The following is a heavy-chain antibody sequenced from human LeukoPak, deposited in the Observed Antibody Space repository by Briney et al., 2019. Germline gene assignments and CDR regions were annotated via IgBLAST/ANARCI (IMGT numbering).Heavy chain of an antibody. J-gene: IGHJ3*01. V-gene: IGHV3-7*03. D-gene: IGHD2-21*02. CDR1: EFTFGSYW. CDR2: INRDGSKN. Sequence: GGSLRLSCAASEFTFGSYWVTWVRQAPGKGLEWVANINRDGSKNHFVDSVEGRFTISRDNAKNFLYLQMNSLRAEDTAVYFCARDISPYCGDDCYFDAFDLWGQGTMVTVSS. CDR3: ARDISPYCGDDCYFDAFDL.